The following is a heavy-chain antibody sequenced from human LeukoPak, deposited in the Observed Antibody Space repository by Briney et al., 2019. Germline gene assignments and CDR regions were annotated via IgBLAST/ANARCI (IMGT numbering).Heavy chain of an antibody. Sequence: SETLSLTCTASGGTISSYYWSWIRQPAGKGLEWIGRIYTSGSTNYNPSLKRRVSMSVDTYEKHFPLQPIPVPAADTSVYYCARDRLDTAMVTPFDYWGQGTLVTVSS. CDR2: IYTSGST. J-gene: IGHJ4*02. CDR1: GGTISSYY. CDR3: ARDRLDTAMVTPFDY. V-gene: IGHV4-4*07. D-gene: IGHD5-18*01.